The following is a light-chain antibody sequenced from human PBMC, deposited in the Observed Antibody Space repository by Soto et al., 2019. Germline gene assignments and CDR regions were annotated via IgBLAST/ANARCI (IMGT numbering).Light chain of an antibody. CDR3: QQYKNWPWT. CDR1: QSVSSY. Sequence: EIVLTQSPATLSLSPGERATLSCRASQSVSSYLAWYQQKPGQAPRLLIYDASNRATGIPDRFSGSGSGTDFTLTISSLQSEDCAVYYCQQYKNWPWTFGQGTKVDIK. V-gene: IGKV3-11*01. CDR2: DAS. J-gene: IGKJ1*01.